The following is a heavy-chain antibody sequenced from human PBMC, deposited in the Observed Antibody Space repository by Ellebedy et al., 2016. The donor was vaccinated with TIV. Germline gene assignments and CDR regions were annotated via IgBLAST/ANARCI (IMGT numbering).Heavy chain of an antibody. J-gene: IGHJ4*02. CDR3: ARGSGWYDPFDL. Sequence: MPSETLSLTCTISGGSINSYCWSWIRQPAGKGLEWIGNIYNSGSTKFSPSLKSRVTLSVDTSKNQVSLNLTSVTAADTAMYYCARGSGWYDPFDLWGQGTLVTVSS. D-gene: IGHD6-19*01. V-gene: IGHV4-4*07. CDR1: GGSINSYC. CDR2: IYNSGST.